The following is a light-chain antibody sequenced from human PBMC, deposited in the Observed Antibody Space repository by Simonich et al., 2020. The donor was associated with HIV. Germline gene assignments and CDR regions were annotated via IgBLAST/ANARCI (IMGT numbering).Light chain of an antibody. Sequence: QTVVTQEPSFSVSPGGTVTVTCGLSSGSVSTNYYPSWYQQTPGQPPRTLIYNTNTRSSGVPDRFSGSILGNKAALTITGAQADDESDYYCVLYMGSGISVFGGGTKLTVL. J-gene: IGLJ3*02. CDR2: NTN. CDR3: VLYMGSGISV. V-gene: IGLV8-61*01. CDR1: SGSVSTNYY.